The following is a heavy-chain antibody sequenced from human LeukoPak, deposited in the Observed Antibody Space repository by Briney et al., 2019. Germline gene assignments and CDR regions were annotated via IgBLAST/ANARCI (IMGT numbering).Heavy chain of an antibody. V-gene: IGHV1-2*02. D-gene: IGHD6-13*01. CDR1: GYTFTSYY. J-gene: IGHJ4*02. CDR3: ARGGWDSSSWYGAAFDY. CDR2: INSNSGGT. Sequence: GASVKVSCMASGYTFTSYYMHWVRQAPGQGLEWMGWINSNSGGTNYAQKFQGRVTMTRDTSISTAYMELSRLRSDDTAVYYCARGGWDSSSWYGAAFDYWGQGTLVTVSS.